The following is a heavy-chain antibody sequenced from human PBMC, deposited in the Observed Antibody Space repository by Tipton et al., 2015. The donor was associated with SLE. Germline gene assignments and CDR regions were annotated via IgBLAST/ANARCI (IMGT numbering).Heavy chain of an antibody. CDR2: LYTTGST. D-gene: IGHD6-13*01. CDR1: GGSITTGSYY. J-gene: IGHJ5*02. Sequence: TLSLTCTVSGGSITTGSYYWSWIRQPAGKGLEWIGRLYTTGSTCYNPSLKSRVSMSVDPSKNQFSLRLSSVTAADTAVYYCARLVTKRAWFDPWGQGTLVTVSS. V-gene: IGHV4-61*02. CDR3: ARLVTKRAWFDP.